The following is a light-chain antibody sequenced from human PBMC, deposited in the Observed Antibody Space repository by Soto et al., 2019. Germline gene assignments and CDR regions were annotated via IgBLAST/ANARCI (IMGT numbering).Light chain of an antibody. CDR3: QQYGTPLLT. CDR2: GAS. J-gene: IGKJ3*01. CDR1: QSVTNNF. V-gene: IGKV3-20*01. Sequence: IVLTQSPGTLSLSPGERATLSCGASQSVTNNFLAWYQQKPGQAPRLLIYGASIRATGVPDRFSGSGSGTDFTLTISRLEPGDFAVYYCQQYGTPLLTFGPGTKVDIK.